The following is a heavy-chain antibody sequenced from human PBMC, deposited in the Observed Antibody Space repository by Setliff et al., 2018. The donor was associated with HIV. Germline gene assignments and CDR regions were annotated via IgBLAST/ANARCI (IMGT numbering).Heavy chain of an antibody. Sequence: GGTLRLSCAASGFTFSSYAMSWVRQAPGKGLEWVSAISGSGGSTYYADSVKGRFTISRDNSKNTLYLQMNSLRAEDTAVYYCAKDDDRREYSSSPGAFDIWGQGTMVTVSS. CDR3: AKDDDRREYSSSPGAFDI. J-gene: IGHJ3*02. CDR2: ISGSGGST. V-gene: IGHV3-23*01. CDR1: GFTFSSYA. D-gene: IGHD6-6*01.